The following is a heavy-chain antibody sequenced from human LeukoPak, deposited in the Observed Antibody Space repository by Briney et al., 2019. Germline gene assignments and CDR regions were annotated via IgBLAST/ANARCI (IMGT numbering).Heavy chain of an antibody. CDR1: GFTFSSYS. J-gene: IGHJ3*02. CDR2: ISSSSSYI. Sequence: GGSLRLSCAASGFTFSSYSMNWVRQAPGKGLEWVSSISSSSSYIYYADSVKGRFTISRDNAKNSLYLQMNSLRAEDTAVYYCAREMYGGPPRAFDIWGQGTMVTVSS. CDR3: AREMYGGPPRAFDI. D-gene: IGHD4-23*01. V-gene: IGHV3-21*01.